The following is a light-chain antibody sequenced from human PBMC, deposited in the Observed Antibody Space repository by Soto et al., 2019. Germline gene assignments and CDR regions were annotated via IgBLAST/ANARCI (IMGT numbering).Light chain of an antibody. J-gene: IGLJ3*02. CDR1: NSNIGTNT. CDR2: SHN. CDR3: ATWDDSLNGRV. V-gene: IGLV1-44*01. Sequence: QSVLTQPPSASGTPGQRVTISCSGSNSNIGTNTVNWYQQLPGTAPKLLIYSHNQRPSGVPDRFSGSKSGTSASLAISGLQSEDEADYYCATWDDSLNGRVFGGGTKVTVL.